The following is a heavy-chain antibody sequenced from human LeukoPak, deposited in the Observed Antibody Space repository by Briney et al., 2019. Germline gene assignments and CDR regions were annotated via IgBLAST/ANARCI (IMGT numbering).Heavy chain of an antibody. J-gene: IGHJ4*02. D-gene: IGHD3-9*01. V-gene: IGHV3-30*04. Sequence: GGSLRLSCAPSGFTFGSYAMHWVRQAPGKGLEWVAVIAHDETNRFYADSVRGRFTISRDNSMNTLYLRMNSLRPEDTAVYFCARDLTPGAPDYFDYWGQGTLVTVSS. CDR3: ARDLTPGAPDYFDY. CDR1: GFTFGSYA. CDR2: IAHDETNR.